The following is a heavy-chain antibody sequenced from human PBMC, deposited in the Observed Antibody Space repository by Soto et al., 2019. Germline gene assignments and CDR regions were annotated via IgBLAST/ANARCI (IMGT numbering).Heavy chain of an antibody. J-gene: IGHJ5*02. Sequence: QVQLQESGPGLVKPSQTLSLTCTVSGGSISSGGYYWSWIRQHPGKGLEWIGYIYYSGSTYFNPSLKSRLTISLDTSKNHFSLQLSSVTAADTAVYYCARAGHSSSSEGANWFDPWGQGTLVTVSS. CDR3: ARAGHSSSSEGANWFDP. D-gene: IGHD6-6*01. CDR1: GGSISSGGYY. CDR2: IYYSGST. V-gene: IGHV4-31*03.